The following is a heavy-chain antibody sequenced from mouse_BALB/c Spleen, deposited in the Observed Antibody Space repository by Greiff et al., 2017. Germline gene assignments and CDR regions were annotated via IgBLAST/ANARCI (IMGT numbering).Heavy chain of an antibody. V-gene: IGHV5-12-2*01. CDR2: ISNGGGST. CDR3: ARPRTGTYAMDY. J-gene: IGHJ4*01. D-gene: IGHD4-1*01. Sequence: EVHLVESGGGLVQPGGSLKLSCAASGFTFSSYTMSWVRQTPEKRLEWVAYISNGGGSTYYPDTVKGRFTISRDNAKNTLYLQMSSLKSEDTAMYYCARPRTGTYAMDYWGQGTSVTVSS. CDR1: GFTFSSYT.